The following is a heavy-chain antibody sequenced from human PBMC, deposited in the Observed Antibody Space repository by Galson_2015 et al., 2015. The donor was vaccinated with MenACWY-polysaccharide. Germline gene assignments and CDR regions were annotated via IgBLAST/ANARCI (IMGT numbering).Heavy chain of an antibody. D-gene: IGHD6-13*01. CDR3: ARTCPPYSRTWYECFDY. CDR2: TYYRSKWYH. CDR1: GDSVSSNSAA. V-gene: IGHV6-1*01. Sequence: CAISGDSVSSNSAAWNWIRQSPSRGLEWLGRTYYRSKWYHDYPVSVKSRITINPDTSKNQFSLQLNSVTPDDTALYYCARTCPPYSRTWYECFDYSDQGPLVTVSS. J-gene: IGHJ4*02.